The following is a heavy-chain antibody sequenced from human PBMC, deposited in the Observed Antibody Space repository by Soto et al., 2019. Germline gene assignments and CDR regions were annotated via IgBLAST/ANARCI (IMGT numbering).Heavy chain of an antibody. CDR3: VRDIGGVVIVWGLDV. V-gene: IGHV3-30-3*01. Sequence: VAVISEDGSSKYYADSLKGRFTISRDNSKNTVYLEMHSLRTEDTAVFYCVRDIGGVVIVWGLDVWGQGTTVTVS. J-gene: IGHJ6*02. CDR2: ISEDGSSK. D-gene: IGHD2-21*01.